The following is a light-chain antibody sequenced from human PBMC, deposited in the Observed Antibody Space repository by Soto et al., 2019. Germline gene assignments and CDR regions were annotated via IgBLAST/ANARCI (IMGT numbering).Light chain of an antibody. CDR2: ATS. V-gene: IGKV1-39*01. CDR1: QNIVTY. CDR3: QQSYNFPRT. Sequence: IQMTQSPSSLSPSVGDRATIPRRASQNIVTYLNWYLQKPGQAPKLLIYATSIVQGGVPTRFSGSGSGTEFSFTISSLQAEDFATYFCQQSYNFPRTFGQGTKVDI. J-gene: IGKJ1*01.